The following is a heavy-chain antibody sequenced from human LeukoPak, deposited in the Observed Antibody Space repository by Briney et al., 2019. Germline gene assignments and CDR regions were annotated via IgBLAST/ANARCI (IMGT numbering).Heavy chain of an antibody. CDR3: ASPSDDYDSSGYYFRWFDP. V-gene: IGHV1-69*01. CDR1: GGTFSSYA. D-gene: IGHD3-22*01. Sequence: ASVKVCCKASGGTFSSYAISWVRQAPGQGLEWMGGIIPIFGTANYAQKFQGRVTITADESTSTAYMELSSLRSEDTAVYYCASPSDDYDSSGYYFRWFDPWGQGTLVTVSS. J-gene: IGHJ5*02. CDR2: IIPIFGTA.